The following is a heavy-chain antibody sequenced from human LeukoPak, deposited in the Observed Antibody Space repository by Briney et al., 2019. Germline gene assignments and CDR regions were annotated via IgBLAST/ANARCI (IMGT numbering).Heavy chain of an antibody. CDR1: GGTFSSYA. D-gene: IGHD6-19*01. J-gene: IGHJ1*01. Sequence: SVKVSCKASGGTFSSYAISWVRQAPGQGLEWMGRIIPILGIANYAQKFQGRVTITADKSTSTAYMELSSLRSEDTAVYYCVSRFIAVAGNQYFQHWGQGTLVTVSS. CDR2: IIPILGIA. CDR3: VSRFIAVAGNQYFQH. V-gene: IGHV1-69*04.